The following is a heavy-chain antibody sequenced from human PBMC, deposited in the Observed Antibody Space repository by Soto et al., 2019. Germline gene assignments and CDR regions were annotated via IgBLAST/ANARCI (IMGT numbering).Heavy chain of an antibody. Sequence: QVQLVESGGGVVQPGRSLRLSCAASGFTFSSYGMHWFRQAPGKGLEWVAVISYDGSNKYYADSVKGRFTISRDNSKNTLYLQMNSLRAEDTAVYYCAKAPNSSGWFFFDYWGQGTLVTVSS. CDR1: GFTFSSYG. CDR2: ISYDGSNK. D-gene: IGHD6-19*01. V-gene: IGHV3-30*18. CDR3: AKAPNSSGWFFFDY. J-gene: IGHJ4*02.